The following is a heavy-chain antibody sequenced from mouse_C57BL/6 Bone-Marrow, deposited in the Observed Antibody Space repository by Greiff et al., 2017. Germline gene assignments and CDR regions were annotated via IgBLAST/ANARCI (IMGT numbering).Heavy chain of an antibody. CDR1: GFNIKDDY. V-gene: IGHV14-4*01. CDR2: IDPENGDP. J-gene: IGHJ2*01. Sequence: VQLPQSGAELVRPGASVKLSCTASGFNIKDDYMHWVKQRPEQGLEWIGWIDPENGDPEYASKFQGKATITADTSSNTAYLQLSSLTSEDTAVYYCTTVYYFDYWGQGTTLTVSS. CDR3: TTVYYFDY.